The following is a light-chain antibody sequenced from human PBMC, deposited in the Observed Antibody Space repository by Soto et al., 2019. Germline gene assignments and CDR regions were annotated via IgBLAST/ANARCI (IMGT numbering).Light chain of an antibody. V-gene: IGKV3-15*01. CDR2: GAS. CDR3: QHYNNWPRT. J-gene: IGKJ2*01. CDR1: QSVSSN. Sequence: EIVMTQSPATLSVSPGERATLSCRASQSVSSNLAWYQQKPGQAPRLLIYGASTRATGIQARFSGSGSGTEFTLTISSLQSEDFAVYYCQHYNNWPRTFGQGTKLEIK.